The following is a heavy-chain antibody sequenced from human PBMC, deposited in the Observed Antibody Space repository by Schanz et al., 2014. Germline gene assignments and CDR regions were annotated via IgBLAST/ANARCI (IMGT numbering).Heavy chain of an antibody. Sequence: PGGSLRLSCAASGFTFSDYYMAWIRQAPGKGLEWVSGIGGSGDSTHYADSVKGRFIISRDNAKNSLYLQMNSLRAEDTAVYYCARPSDSSWYMDVWGKGTTVTVSS. D-gene: IGHD2-21*02. CDR3: ARPSDSSWYMDV. CDR1: GFTFSDYY. CDR2: IGGSGDST. V-gene: IGHV3-11*04. J-gene: IGHJ6*03.